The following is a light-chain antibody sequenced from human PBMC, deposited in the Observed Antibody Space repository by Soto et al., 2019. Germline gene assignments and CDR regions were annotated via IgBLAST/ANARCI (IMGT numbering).Light chain of an antibody. Sequence: QSVLTQPPSVSGAPGQRVTISCTGSSSNIGADYDVHWYQQLPGTAPKLLVYGDLSRPSGVPDRFSASKSGTSASLAITGLQAEDEADYYCQSYDSSLTGSYVFGTGTXVTVL. CDR1: SSNIGADYD. CDR2: GDL. CDR3: QSYDSSLTGSYV. V-gene: IGLV1-40*01. J-gene: IGLJ1*01.